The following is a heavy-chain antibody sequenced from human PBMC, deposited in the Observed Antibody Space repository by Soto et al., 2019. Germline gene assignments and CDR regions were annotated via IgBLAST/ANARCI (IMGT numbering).Heavy chain of an antibody. CDR3: AANAVAGPFDP. D-gene: IGHD6-19*01. Sequence: QVQLVESGGGVVQPGRSLRLSCAASGFTFSSYGMHWVRQAPGKGLEWVAVISYDGSNKYYADSVKGRFTISRDNSKNTLSLQMNSLRAEDTAVYYCAANAVAGPFDPWGQGTLVTLSS. CDR2: ISYDGSNK. J-gene: IGHJ5*02. CDR1: GFTFSSYG. V-gene: IGHV3-30*03.